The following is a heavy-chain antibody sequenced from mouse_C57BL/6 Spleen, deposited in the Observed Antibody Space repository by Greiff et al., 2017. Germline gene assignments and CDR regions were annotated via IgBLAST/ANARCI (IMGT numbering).Heavy chain of an antibody. CDR3: AREKERAMDY. V-gene: IGHV1-52*01. J-gene: IGHJ4*01. CDR2: IDPSDSET. Sequence: QVQLQQPGADLVRPGSSVTLSCKVSGYTFTSYWMHWVKQRPIQGLEWIGNIDPSDSETHYNQKFKNKATLTVDKSSSTDYMQLSSLTSEDSAVYYCAREKERAMDYWGQGTSVTVSS. CDR1: GYTFTSYW.